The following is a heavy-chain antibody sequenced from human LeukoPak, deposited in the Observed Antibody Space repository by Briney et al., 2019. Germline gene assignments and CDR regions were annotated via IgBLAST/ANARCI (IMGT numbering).Heavy chain of an antibody. V-gene: IGHV1-2*02. J-gene: IGHJ4*02. CDR3: AREMTTVTTLGSFDY. Sequence: ASVKVSCKASGYTFTGYYMHWVRQAPGQGREWMGWINPNSGGTNYAQKFQGRVTMTRDTSISTAYMELSRLRSDDTAVYYCAREMTTVTTLGSFDYWGQGTLVTVSS. CDR2: INPNSGGT. D-gene: IGHD4-17*01. CDR1: GYTFTGYY.